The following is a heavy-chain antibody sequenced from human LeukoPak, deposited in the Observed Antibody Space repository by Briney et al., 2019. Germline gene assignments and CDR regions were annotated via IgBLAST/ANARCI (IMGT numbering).Heavy chain of an antibody. Sequence: PSETLSLTCAVSGGSISSGGYYWSWIRQPPGKGLEWIGEINHSGSTNYNPSLKSRVTISVDTSKNQFSLKLSSVTAADTAVYYCARGRPSDVLRYFDWSRVFDPWGQGTLVTVSS. V-gene: IGHV4-34*01. D-gene: IGHD3-9*01. CDR1: GGSISSGGYY. CDR3: ARGRPSDVLRYFDWSRVFDP. J-gene: IGHJ5*02. CDR2: INHSGST.